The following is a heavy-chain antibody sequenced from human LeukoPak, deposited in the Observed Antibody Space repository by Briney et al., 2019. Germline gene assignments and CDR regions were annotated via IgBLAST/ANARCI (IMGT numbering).Heavy chain of an antibody. CDR1: GFTFAKFA. V-gene: IGHV3-23*01. D-gene: IGHD3-3*02. Sequence: GESLRLSCAISGFTFAKFAMSWVRQAPGKGLEWVSTISGSGIVTYYADSVKGRFTISRDNSKNTLYLQMNSLRAEDTAVFYCTKTKDIYGPSGYYHYMDVWGKGTTVSISS. CDR3: TKTKDIYGPSGYYHYMDV. CDR2: ISGSGIVT. J-gene: IGHJ6*03.